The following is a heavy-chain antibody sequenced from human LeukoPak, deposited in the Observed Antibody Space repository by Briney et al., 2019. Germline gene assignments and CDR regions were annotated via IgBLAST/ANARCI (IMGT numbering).Heavy chain of an antibody. D-gene: IGHD1-1*01. CDR3: VGATRTGTTSFDI. V-gene: IGHV3-72*01. J-gene: IGHJ3*02. CDR2: SRNKTKSYST. CDR1: GFTFSSYG. Sequence: GGSLRLSCAASGFTFSSYGMHWVRQAPGKGLEWVGRSRNKTKSYSTDYAASVKGRSSVSRDDSKNSLYLQMNGLKTEDTAVYYCVGATRTGTTSFDIWGQGTMVTVSS.